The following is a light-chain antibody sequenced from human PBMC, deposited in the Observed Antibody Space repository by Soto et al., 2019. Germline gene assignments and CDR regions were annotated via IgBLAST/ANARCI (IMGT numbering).Light chain of an antibody. CDR1: SFNIGAGYD. J-gene: IGLJ3*02. CDR2: ANN. Sequence: QSVLTQPPSVSGAPGQRVTISCTGSSFNIGAGYDVHWYQQLPGTAPKLLIYANNNRPSGVPDRFSGSKSGTSASLAITGLQAEDEADYYCQSYDSSLSGSVFGGGTKVTV. V-gene: IGLV1-40*01. CDR3: QSYDSSLSGSV.